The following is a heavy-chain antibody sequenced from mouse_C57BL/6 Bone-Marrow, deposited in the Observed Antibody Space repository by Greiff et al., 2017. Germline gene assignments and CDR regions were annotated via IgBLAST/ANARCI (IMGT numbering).Heavy chain of an antibody. CDR3: TRDPPLYGNYEKGAMDY. D-gene: IGHD2-1*01. J-gene: IGHJ4*01. CDR1: GFTFSSYA. V-gene: IGHV5-9-1*02. CDR2: ICSGGDYI. Sequence: EVMLVESGAGLVKPGGSLKLSCAASGFTFSSYAMSWVRQTPEKGLEWVAYICSGGDYIYDADTVKGRFTISRDNARNTLDLQLSSRKSEDTAMYYCTRDPPLYGNYEKGAMDYWGQGTSVTVSS.